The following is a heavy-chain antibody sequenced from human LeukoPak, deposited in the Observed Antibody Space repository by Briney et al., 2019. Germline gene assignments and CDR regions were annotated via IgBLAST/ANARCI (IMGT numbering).Heavy chain of an antibody. V-gene: IGHV3-11*01. D-gene: IGHD5-18*01. CDR3: AVYRGYTYGYPFDY. CDR2: ISSSGYTI. Sequence: PGGSLRLSCAASGFIFSDYYMSWIRQAPGKGLEWVSYISSSGYTIYYADSVKGRFTISRDSAKNSLYLQMNSLRAEDTAVYYCAVYRGYTYGYPFDYWGQGTLVTVSS. CDR1: GFIFSDYY. J-gene: IGHJ4*02.